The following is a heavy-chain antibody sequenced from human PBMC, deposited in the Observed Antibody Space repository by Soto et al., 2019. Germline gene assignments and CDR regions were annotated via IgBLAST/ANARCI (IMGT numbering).Heavy chain of an antibody. D-gene: IGHD2-15*01. CDR3: ARDSPRPATATVFDY. Sequence: PGGSLRLSCAASGSTFSSYGMHWVRQAPGKGLEWVAVIWYDGSNKYYADSVKGRFTISRDNSKDTLYLQMNSLRAEDTAVYYCARDSPRPATATVFDYWGQGTLVTVSS. V-gene: IGHV3-33*01. CDR2: IWYDGSNK. CDR1: GSTFSSYG. J-gene: IGHJ4*02.